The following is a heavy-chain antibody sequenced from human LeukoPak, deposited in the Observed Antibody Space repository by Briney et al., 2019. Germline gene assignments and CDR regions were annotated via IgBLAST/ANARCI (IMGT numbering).Heavy chain of an antibody. CDR2: VYTSGIT. CDR3: ARHNGFDRGYYYYMYV. J-gene: IGHJ6*03. Sequence: TSETLSLTCTVSGGFINSYYRSWIRQPAGKGLEWIGRVYTSGITNYNPSLKSRITMSVDTSKNQFSLKLTSVTAADTAVYYCARHNGFDRGYYYYMYVWGKGTTVTVSS. CDR1: GGFINSYY. V-gene: IGHV4-4*07. D-gene: IGHD3-9*01.